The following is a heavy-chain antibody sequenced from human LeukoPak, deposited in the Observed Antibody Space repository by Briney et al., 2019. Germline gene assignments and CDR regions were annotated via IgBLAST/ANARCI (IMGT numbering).Heavy chain of an antibody. CDR2: ISAYNDNT. Sequence: ASVKVSCKASGYTFTSYGISWVRQAPGQGQEGMGWISAYNDNTNYAQKLQGRDTMTTVTSTSTAYMELRSLRSDDTAVYYCARDRLPYSSSWYLFVDYYYYYYMDVWGKGTTVTVSS. V-gene: IGHV1-18*01. J-gene: IGHJ6*03. CDR3: ARDRLPYSSSWYLFVDYYYYYYMDV. D-gene: IGHD6-13*01. CDR1: GYTFTSYG.